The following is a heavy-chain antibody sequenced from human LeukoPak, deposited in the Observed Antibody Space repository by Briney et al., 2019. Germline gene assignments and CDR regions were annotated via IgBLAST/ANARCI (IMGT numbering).Heavy chain of an antibody. Sequence: GGSLRLSCAASGFTFSSYWMNWVRQALGKGLEWVANIKQDGSEKDYVDSVKGRFTISRDNAKRSLYLQMNSLRAEDTAVYYCARVSSLAVAGFFDYWGQGILVTVSS. CDR1: GFTFSSYW. D-gene: IGHD6-19*01. CDR2: IKQDGSEK. CDR3: ARVSSLAVAGFFDY. J-gene: IGHJ4*02. V-gene: IGHV3-7*01.